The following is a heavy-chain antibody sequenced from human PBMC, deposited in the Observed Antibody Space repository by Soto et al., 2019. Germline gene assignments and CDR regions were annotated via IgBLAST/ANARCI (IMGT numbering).Heavy chain of an antibody. CDR1: GGSISSSTYC. CDR2: IDYSGTT. V-gene: IGHV4-39*07. Sequence: SETLSLTCTVSGGSISSSTYCWGWIRQPPGKGLEWIGSIDYSGTTYYNTSLRTRATISVDTSKNQFSLKLSSVTAADTAVYYCARDLVGARGMEVWGQGTTVTVSS. CDR3: ARDLVGARGMEV. D-gene: IGHD6-6*01. J-gene: IGHJ6*02.